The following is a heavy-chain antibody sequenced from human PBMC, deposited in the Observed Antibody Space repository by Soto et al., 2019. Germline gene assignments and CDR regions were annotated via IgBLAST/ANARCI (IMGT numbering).Heavy chain of an antibody. CDR2: ISGSGGST. CDR3: AKSPTRSIAARPGLYYFDY. D-gene: IGHD6-6*01. J-gene: IGHJ4*02. CDR1: GFTFSSYA. Sequence: RGSLRLSCAASGFTFSSYAMSWVRHAPGKGLEWVSAISGSGGSTYYADSVKGRFTLSRDNSKNTLYLQMNSLRAEDTAVYYYAKSPTRSIAARPGLYYFDYWGQGTLVTVSS. V-gene: IGHV3-23*01.